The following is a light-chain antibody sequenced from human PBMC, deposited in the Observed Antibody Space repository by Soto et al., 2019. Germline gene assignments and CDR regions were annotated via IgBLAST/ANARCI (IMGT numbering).Light chain of an antibody. CDR2: AAS. Sequence: DIQMTQSPSSVSASVGDRVTITCRSSEDISTCLAWYKQKPGKAPKLLISAASSLQSGVPSRFSGSGSATDFTITIISLQAEDDATEYCHHADSLPLITFGQGTRLDIK. V-gene: IGKV1-12*01. J-gene: IGKJ5*01. CDR1: EDISTC. CDR3: HHADSLPLIT.